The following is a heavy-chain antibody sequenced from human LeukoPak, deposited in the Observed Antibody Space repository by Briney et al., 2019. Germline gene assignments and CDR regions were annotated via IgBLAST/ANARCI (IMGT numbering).Heavy chain of an antibody. Sequence: LRLSCAASGFTFSSYGMHWVRQHPGQGLEWIGYIYHTGSTKYNPSLKSRVIISVDMPKNQFSLKLSSVTAADTALYYCARALPVGSNYFDPWGQGILVTVSS. J-gene: IGHJ5*02. CDR1: GFTFSSYG. CDR3: ARALPVGSNYFDP. D-gene: IGHD2-8*02. V-gene: IGHV4-31*02. CDR2: IYHTGST.